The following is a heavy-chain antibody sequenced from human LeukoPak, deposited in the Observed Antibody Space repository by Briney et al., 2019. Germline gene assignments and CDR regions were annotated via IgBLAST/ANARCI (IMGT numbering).Heavy chain of an antibody. CDR2: IYYSGST. D-gene: IGHD3-3*01. J-gene: IGHJ4*02. CDR1: GGSISGYY. V-gene: IGHV4-59*01. CDR3: ARNDVWSGYYNY. Sequence: SETLSLTCTVSGGSISGYYWSWIRQPPGKGLEWIGYIYYSGSTNYNSSLKSRVTISVDTSKNQFSLKLSSVTAADTAVYYCARNDVWSGYYNYWGQGTVVTVSS.